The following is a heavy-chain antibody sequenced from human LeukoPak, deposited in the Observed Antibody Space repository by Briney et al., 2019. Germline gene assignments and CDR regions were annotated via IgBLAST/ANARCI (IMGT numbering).Heavy chain of an antibody. CDR1: GGSISDSSYY. CDR3: ARASVVVPAAIGDDNFDI. D-gene: IGHD2-2*02. CDR2: IYYTGNT. Sequence: SETLSLTCTVSGGSISDSSYYWAWIRQPPGKGLEWVGTIYYTGNTFYSPSLKSRLTISVDTSKNQFSLKLSSVTAADTAVYYCARASVVVPAAIGDDNFDIWGQGTMVTVSS. J-gene: IGHJ3*02. V-gene: IGHV4-39*07.